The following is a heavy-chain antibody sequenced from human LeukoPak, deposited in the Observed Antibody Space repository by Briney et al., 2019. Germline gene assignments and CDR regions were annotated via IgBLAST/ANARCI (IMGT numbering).Heavy chain of an antibody. CDR1: GFTFSSYG. J-gene: IGHJ4*02. CDR2: IWYGGSNK. D-gene: IGHD3-22*01. Sequence: GGSLRLSCAASGFTFSSYGMHWVRQAPGKGLEWVADIWYGGSNKYYADSVKGRFTISRDNSKNTLYLNLNSLRAGDTAVYYCAREHASPMDSSGYPRRYYFDYWGQGTLVTVSS. CDR3: AREHASPMDSSGYPRRYYFDY. V-gene: IGHV3-33*01.